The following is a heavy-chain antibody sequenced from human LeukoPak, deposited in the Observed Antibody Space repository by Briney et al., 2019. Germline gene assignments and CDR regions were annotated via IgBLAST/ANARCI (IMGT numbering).Heavy chain of an antibody. J-gene: IGHJ4*02. D-gene: IGHD6-19*01. V-gene: IGHV1-2*02. CDR2: INPNSGGT. CDR3: ARDLRYSSGWFYDY. Sequence: ASVKVSCKASGYTFTGYYMHWVRQAPGQGLEWMGWINPNSGGTNYAQKFQGRVTMTRDTSISTAYMELSRLRSDDTAVYYCARDLRYSSGWFYDYWGQGTLVTISS. CDR1: GYTFTGYY.